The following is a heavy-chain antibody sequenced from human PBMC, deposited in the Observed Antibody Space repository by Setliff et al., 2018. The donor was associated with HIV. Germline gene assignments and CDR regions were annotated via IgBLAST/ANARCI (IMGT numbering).Heavy chain of an antibody. V-gene: IGHV4-34*01. CDR1: GGSFSDYY. CDR3: ARGHSYYRDI. CDR2: INHSGTT. J-gene: IGHJ3*02. D-gene: IGHD3-10*01. Sequence: PSETLSLTCAVYGGSFSDYYWSWIRQPPGKGLEWIGEINHSGTTNYNPSLKSRVTLSVDTSKNQFSLKLSSVTAADTAVYYCARGHSYYRDIWGQGTMVTVSS.